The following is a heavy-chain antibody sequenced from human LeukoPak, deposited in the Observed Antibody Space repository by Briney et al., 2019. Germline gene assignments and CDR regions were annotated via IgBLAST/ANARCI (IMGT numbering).Heavy chain of an antibody. CDR3: ARIDSSGSYGMDV. CDR1: GGSISSYY. CDR2: IYYSGST. D-gene: IGHD1-14*01. Sequence: SETLSLTCTVSGGSISSYYWSWIRQPPGKGLEWIGYIYYSGSTNYNPSLKSRVTISVDTSKNQFSLKLSSVTAADTAVYYCARIDSSGSYGMDVWGQGTTVTVPS. J-gene: IGHJ6*02. V-gene: IGHV4-59*08.